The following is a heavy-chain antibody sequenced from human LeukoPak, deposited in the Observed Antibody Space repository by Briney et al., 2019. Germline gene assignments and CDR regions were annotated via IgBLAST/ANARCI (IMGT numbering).Heavy chain of an antibody. D-gene: IGHD7-27*01. Sequence: EGSLRLSCAASGFTFSDYYMSWIRQAPGKGLEWISYISSSGTHTYINYADSVKGRFTISRDNAKNSLYLQMNSLIVDDTAVYYCARQKLGQFYFTFWGQGTLVTVSS. CDR2: ISSSGTHTYI. V-gene: IGHV3-11*03. CDR1: GFTFSDYY. CDR3: ARQKLGQFYFTF. J-gene: IGHJ4*02.